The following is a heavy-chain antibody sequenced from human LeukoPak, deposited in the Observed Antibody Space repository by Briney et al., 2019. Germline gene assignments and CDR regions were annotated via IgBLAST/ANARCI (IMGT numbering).Heavy chain of an antibody. CDR2: INHSGST. CDR3: ARGCSQTQYYYDSSGYYKRPGRPFDY. V-gene: IGHV4-34*01. CDR1: GGSFSGYY. D-gene: IGHD3-22*01. Sequence: PSETLSLTCAVYGGSFSGYYWSWIRQPPGKGLEWIGEINHSGSTNYNPSLKSRVTISVDTSKNQFSLKLSSVTAADTAVYYCARGCSQTQYYYDSSGYYKRPGRPFDYWGQGTLVTVSS. J-gene: IGHJ4*02.